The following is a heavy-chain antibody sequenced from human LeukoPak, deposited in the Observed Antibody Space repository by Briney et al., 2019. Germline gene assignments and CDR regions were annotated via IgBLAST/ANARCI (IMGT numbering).Heavy chain of an antibody. J-gene: IGHJ4*02. V-gene: IGHV6-1*01. CDR2: TYYRSRWYN. CDR1: GDSVCSNSSA. CDR3: ARGLNWGFDY. D-gene: IGHD7-27*01. Sequence: SQTLSLTCAISGDSVCSNSSAWNWNRQSPSMDLEWLGRTYYRSRWYNDDAVSIRGRITVNPDTSKNQFSLQLNSVTPEDTAVYYCARGLNWGFDYWGQGTLVTVSS.